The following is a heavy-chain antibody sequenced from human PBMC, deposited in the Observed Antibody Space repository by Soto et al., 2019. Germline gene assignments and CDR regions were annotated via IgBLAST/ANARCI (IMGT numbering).Heavy chain of an antibody. V-gene: IGHV4-39*01. CDR2: IYYSGST. CDR1: GGSISSSSYY. J-gene: IGHJ4*02. CDR3: ARLRVTTISPYFDY. D-gene: IGHD2-21*02. Sequence: PSETLSLTCTVSGGSISSSSYYWGWIRQPPGKGLEWIGSIYYSGSTYYNPSLKSRVTISVDTSKNQFSLKLSSVTAADTAVYYCARLRVTTISPYFDYWGQGTLVTVSS.